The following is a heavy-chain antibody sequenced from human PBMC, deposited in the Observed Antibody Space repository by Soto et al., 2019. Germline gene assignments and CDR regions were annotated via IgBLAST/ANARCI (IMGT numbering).Heavy chain of an antibody. V-gene: IGHV4-59*01. CDR2: IYYSGST. CDR1: GGSISSYY. J-gene: IGHJ1*01. D-gene: IGHD4-17*01. Sequence: PSETLSVTCTVSGGSISSYYWSWIRQPPGKGLEWIGYIYYSGSTNYNPSLKSRVTISVDTSKNQFSLKLSSVTAADTAVYYCARSSADYGDYPEYFQHWGQGTLVTVSS. CDR3: ARSSADYGDYPEYFQH.